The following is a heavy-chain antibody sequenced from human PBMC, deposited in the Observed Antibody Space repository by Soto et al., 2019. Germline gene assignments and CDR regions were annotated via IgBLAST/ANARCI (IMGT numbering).Heavy chain of an antibody. V-gene: IGHV3-48*01. J-gene: IGHJ5*02. D-gene: IGHD6-13*01. Sequence: GGSLRLSCAPPGFTFSSYSMNWVRQAPGKGLEGVSYISSSSSTIYYADSVKGRFTISRDNAKNSLYLQMNSLRAEDTAVYYCARHPERIAQIGWFDPWGQGTLVTVSS. CDR1: GFTFSSYS. CDR3: ARHPERIAQIGWFDP. CDR2: ISSSSSTI.